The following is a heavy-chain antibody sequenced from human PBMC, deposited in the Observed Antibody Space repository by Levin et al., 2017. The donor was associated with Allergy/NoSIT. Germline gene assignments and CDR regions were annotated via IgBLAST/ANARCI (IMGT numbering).Heavy chain of an antibody. V-gene: IGHV2-5*02. Sequence: SGPTLVKPTQTLTLTCTFSGFSLSTSGVGVGWIRQPPGKALEWLALIYWDDDKRYSPSLKSRLTITKDTSKNQVVLTMTNMDPVDTATYYCAHHKLTFGGVIDPFNWFDPWGQGTLVTVSS. CDR3: AHHKLTFGGVIDPFNWFDP. D-gene: IGHD3-16*02. CDR2: IYWDDDK. CDR1: GFSLSTSGVG. J-gene: IGHJ5*02.